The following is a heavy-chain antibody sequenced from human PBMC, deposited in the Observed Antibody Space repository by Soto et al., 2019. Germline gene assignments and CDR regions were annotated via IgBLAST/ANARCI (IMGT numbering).Heavy chain of an antibody. CDR1: GFTFSNYA. Sequence: EVQLLESGGGLVQPGGSLRLSCAASGFTFSNYAMGWVRQAPGKGLEWVSTITDSGGSTYYTPSVKGRFAVSRDNSKNTLYLEVNSLRAEDTAVYYCASRGGNCGGDCFNFYFDYWGQGTQLTVSS. CDR2: ITDSGGST. CDR3: ASRGGNCGGDCFNFYFDY. D-gene: IGHD2-21*02. V-gene: IGHV3-23*01. J-gene: IGHJ4*02.